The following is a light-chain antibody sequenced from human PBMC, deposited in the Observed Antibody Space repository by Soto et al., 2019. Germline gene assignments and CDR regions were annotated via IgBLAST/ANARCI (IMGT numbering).Light chain of an antibody. J-gene: IGLJ3*02. CDR1: SGHSSYA. Sequence: QSVLTQSPSASASLGASVKLTCTLSSGHSSYAIAWHQQQPDKGPRYLMKLNSDGTHNKGDGIPDRFSGSISGAERYLTISSLQSEDEADYYCQTWGTGIRVFGGGTKLTVL. CDR2: LNSDGTH. CDR3: QTWGTGIRV. V-gene: IGLV4-69*01.